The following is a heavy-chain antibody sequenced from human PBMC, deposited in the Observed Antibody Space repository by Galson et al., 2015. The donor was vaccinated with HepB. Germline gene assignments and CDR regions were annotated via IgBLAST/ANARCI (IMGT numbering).Heavy chain of an antibody. J-gene: IGHJ3*02. Sequence: SLRLSCAAVSGFTFSGYWMYWVRQAPGKGLVWISHINGDGRSTTYADSVKGRFTISRDNPKNTLYLQMDSLRAEDTAVYFCARDRGSPDSFDIWGQGTMVTVSS. V-gene: IGHV3-74*03. D-gene: IGHD3-10*01. CDR3: ARDRGSPDSFDI. CDR1: GFTFSGYW. CDR2: INGDGRST.